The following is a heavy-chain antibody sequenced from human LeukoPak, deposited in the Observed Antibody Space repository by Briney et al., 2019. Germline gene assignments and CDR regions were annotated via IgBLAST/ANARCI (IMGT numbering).Heavy chain of an antibody. CDR2: ISGSGGST. CDR1: GFTFSSYA. CDR3: AKVGYGWYEVDY. D-gene: IGHD6-19*01. Sequence: GGSLRLSCAASGFTFSSYAVSWVRQAPGKGLEWVSAISGSGGSTYYADSVKGRFTISRDNSKNTLYLQMNSLRAEDTAVYYCAKVGYGWYEVDYWGQGTLVTVSS. V-gene: IGHV3-23*01. J-gene: IGHJ4*02.